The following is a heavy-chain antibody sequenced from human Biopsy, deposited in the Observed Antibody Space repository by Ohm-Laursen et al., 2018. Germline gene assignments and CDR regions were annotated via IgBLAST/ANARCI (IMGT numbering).Heavy chain of an antibody. CDR1: GFTFNNYG. CDR2: IFYGGSNT. D-gene: IGHD5-18*01. J-gene: IGHJ6*02. Sequence: RSLRLSCAASGFTFNNYGMQWVRQAPGKGLEWVAFIFYGGSNTYYADSVKGRFTISRDNSRDTLYLQMSSLRAEDTAVYYCAKDRYNYTPIGGFSMDVWGQGTTVTVSS. V-gene: IGHV3-30*18. CDR3: AKDRYNYTPIGGFSMDV.